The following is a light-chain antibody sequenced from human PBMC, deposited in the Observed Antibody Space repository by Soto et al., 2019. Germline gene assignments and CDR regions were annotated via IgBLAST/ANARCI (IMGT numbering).Light chain of an antibody. Sequence: DILMTQSPDSLAVSLGERATINCKSSRSVLYSSNNKNYLAWYQQKPGQPPKLLIYWASTRESGVPDRFSGSGSGTDFTLTISSLQAEDVAVYYCQQYYSTVTFGGGTKV. CDR1: RSVLYSSNNKNY. CDR3: QQYYSTVT. CDR2: WAS. J-gene: IGKJ4*01. V-gene: IGKV4-1*01.